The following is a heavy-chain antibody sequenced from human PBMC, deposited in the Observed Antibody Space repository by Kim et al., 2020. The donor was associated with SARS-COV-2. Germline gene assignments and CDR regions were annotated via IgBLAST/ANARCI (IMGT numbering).Heavy chain of an antibody. CDR2: ISYDGSNK. Sequence: GGSLRLSCAASGFTFSSYAMHWVRQAPGKGLEWVAVISYDGSNKYYADSVKGRFTISRDNSKNTLYLHKNSLRAEDTTLYYCSRDLKVSVAAKWHYYYGMDVWGQGTTVTVSS. CDR3: SRDLKVSVAAKWHYYYGMDV. J-gene: IGHJ6*02. CDR1: GFTFSSYA. V-gene: IGHV3-30*04. D-gene: IGHD6-19*01.